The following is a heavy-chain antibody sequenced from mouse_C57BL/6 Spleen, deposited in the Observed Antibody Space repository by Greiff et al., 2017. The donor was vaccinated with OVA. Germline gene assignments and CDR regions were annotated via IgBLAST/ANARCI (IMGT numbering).Heavy chain of an antibody. CDR3: ARAGDSSGYEFAY. V-gene: IGHV1-54*01. Sequence: QVQLQQSGAELVRPGTSVKVSCKASGYAFTNYLIEWVKQRPGQGLEWIGVINPGSGGTNYKEKFKGKATLTADKSSSTAYMQLSSLTSEDSAVYCCARAGDSSGYEFAYWGQGTLVTVSA. CDR1: GYAFTNYL. D-gene: IGHD3-2*02. J-gene: IGHJ3*01. CDR2: INPGSGGT.